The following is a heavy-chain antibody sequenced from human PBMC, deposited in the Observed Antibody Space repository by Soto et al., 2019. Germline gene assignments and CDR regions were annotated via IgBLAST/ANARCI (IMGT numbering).Heavy chain of an antibody. V-gene: IGHV1-18*01. D-gene: IGHD3-16*02. CDR2: ISSYTGNT. Sequence: QVQLVQSGAEVKKPGASVKVSCKASGYTFTNNGLSWVRQAPGQGLEWVAWISSYTGNTNYAQNLQDRVTVTTDTSPSTAYMELRSLRSDDTALYYCARVLITFGGVIAFDYWGQGTLVTVSS. CDR3: ARVLITFGGVIAFDY. J-gene: IGHJ4*02. CDR1: GYTFTNNG.